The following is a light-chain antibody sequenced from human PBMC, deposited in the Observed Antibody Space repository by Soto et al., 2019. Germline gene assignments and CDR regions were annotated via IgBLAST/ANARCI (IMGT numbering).Light chain of an antibody. V-gene: IGKV1-39*01. Sequence: DIQMTQSPLSLSASVGESVTITCRASQNISHFLNWYQQKPGKPPRLLIFGTSNLQSGVTSRFRGSRSATDFRLTISGLQPEDFSNYVCQQSYRSPLNFGRGTRV. CDR1: QNISHF. CDR3: QQSYRSPLN. CDR2: GTS. J-gene: IGKJ4*01.